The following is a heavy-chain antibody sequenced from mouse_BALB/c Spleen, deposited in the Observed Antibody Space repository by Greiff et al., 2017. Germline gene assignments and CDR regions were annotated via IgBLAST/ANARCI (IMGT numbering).Heavy chain of an antibody. D-gene: IGHD1-1*01. CDR2: IWAGGSP. Sequence: VKLMESGPGLVAPSQSLSITCTVSGFSLTSYGVHWVRQPPGKGLEWLGVIWAGGSPNYNSALMSRLSISKDNSKSQVFLKMNSLQTDDTAMYYCAREYYYGSSPFAYWGQGTLVTVSA. J-gene: IGHJ3*01. V-gene: IGHV2-9*02. CDR1: GFSLTSYG. CDR3: AREYYYGSSPFAY.